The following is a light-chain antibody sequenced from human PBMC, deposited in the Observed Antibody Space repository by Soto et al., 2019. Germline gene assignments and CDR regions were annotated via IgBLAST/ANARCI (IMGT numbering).Light chain of an antibody. Sequence: QLVLTQPPSVSGAPGQRVTISCTESSSNIGAGYDVHWYQQLPGTAPKLLIYDNSNRPSGVPDRFSGSKSGTSASLAITGLQAEDEADYYCQSYDSSLSGWVFGGGTKVTVL. V-gene: IGLV1-40*01. CDR2: DNS. J-gene: IGLJ3*02. CDR3: QSYDSSLSGWV. CDR1: SSNIGAGYD.